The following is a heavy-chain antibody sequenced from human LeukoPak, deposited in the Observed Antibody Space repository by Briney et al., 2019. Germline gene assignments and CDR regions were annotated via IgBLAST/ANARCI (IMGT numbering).Heavy chain of an antibody. V-gene: IGHV4-59*01. Sequence: SETLSLTCTVSGGSISSYYWSWIRQPPGKGLEWIGYIYYSGSTNYNPSLKSRVTISVDTSKNQFSLKLSSVTAADTAVYYCARGAYGFWSRFDPWGQGTLVTVSS. CDR2: IYYSGST. J-gene: IGHJ5*02. D-gene: IGHD3-3*01. CDR1: GGSISSYY. CDR3: ARGAYGFWSRFDP.